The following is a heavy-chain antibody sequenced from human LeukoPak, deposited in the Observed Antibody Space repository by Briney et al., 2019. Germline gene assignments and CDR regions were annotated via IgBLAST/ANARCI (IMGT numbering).Heavy chain of an antibody. J-gene: IGHJ4*02. Sequence: ASVKVSCKASGYTFKNYDTNWVRQATGQGLEWMGWMNPNRGNTGFAQKFQDRVSMTRDTSINTAYMELTSLRSGDTAVYYCARATPGGLHGYSFDYWGQGTVVTVYS. CDR1: GYTFKNYD. CDR3: ARATPGGLHGYSFDY. D-gene: IGHD5-24*01. CDR2: MNPNRGNT. V-gene: IGHV1-8*02.